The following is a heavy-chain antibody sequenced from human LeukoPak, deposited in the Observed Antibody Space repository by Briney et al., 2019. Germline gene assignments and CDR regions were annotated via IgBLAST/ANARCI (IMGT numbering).Heavy chain of an antibody. CDR3: ARDGDSSTSENWFDP. D-gene: IGHD2-2*01. V-gene: IGHV1-8*01. CDR2: MNPNSGNT. Sequence: VASVKVSCKASGYTFTSYDINWVRQATGQGLEWMGWMNPNSGNTGYAQKFQGRVTMTRNTSISTVYMELSSLRSEDTAVYYCARDGDSSTSENWFDPWGQGTLVTVSS. CDR1: GYTFTSYD. J-gene: IGHJ5*02.